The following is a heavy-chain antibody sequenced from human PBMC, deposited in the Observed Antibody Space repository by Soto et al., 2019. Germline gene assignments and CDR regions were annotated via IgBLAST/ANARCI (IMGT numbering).Heavy chain of an antibody. D-gene: IGHD4-17*01. V-gene: IGHV1-8*01. Sequence: QVQLVQSGAEVKKSGASVKVSCKASGYTFTSHDINWVRQATGQGLEWMGWMNPNSGNTGYAQKFQGRVTMTRNTSTSTAYTELSSLRSEDTAVYYSARWDYGDHARVDYWGPGTLVTVSS. J-gene: IGHJ4*02. CDR1: GYTFTSHD. CDR3: ARWDYGDHARVDY. CDR2: MNPNSGNT.